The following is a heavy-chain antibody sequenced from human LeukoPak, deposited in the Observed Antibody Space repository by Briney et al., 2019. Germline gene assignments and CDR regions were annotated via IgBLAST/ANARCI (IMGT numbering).Heavy chain of an antibody. CDR2: VHLSGAS. V-gene: IGHV4-4*02. Sequence: SETLSLTCAVSGGSILSTNWWSWVRQPPGKGLEWIGEVHLSGASNYNPSLKSRVSMSIDKSRNHLSLELTSVTAADTAIYYCARESGAFSPFGFWGQGTLLTVSS. D-gene: IGHD1-26*01. CDR3: ARESGAFSPFGF. J-gene: IGHJ4*02. CDR1: GGSILSTNW.